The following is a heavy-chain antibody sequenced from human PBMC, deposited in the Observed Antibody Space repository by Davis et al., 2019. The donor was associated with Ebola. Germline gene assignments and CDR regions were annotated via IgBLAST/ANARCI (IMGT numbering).Heavy chain of an antibody. CDR1: VITFSSYA. D-gene: IGHD3-3*01. J-gene: IGHJ4*02. Sequence: GESLKISCTDSVITFSSYAMTWVRQAPGKGLEWVSAISGSGGSTYYADSVKGRFTISRDNSKKTLYLQMNSLKTEDTAVYYCTTDLPYYDFWSGYYNYWGQGTLVTVSS. CDR3: TTDLPYYDFWSGYYNY. CDR2: ISGSGGST. V-gene: IGHV3-23*01.